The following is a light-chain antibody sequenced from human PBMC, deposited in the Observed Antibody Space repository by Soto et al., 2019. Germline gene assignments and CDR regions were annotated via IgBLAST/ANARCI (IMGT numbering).Light chain of an antibody. CDR1: KLGDKY. CDR3: QAWDSSTVV. J-gene: IGLJ1*01. Sequence: SYELTQPPSVSVSPGQTASITCSGDKLGDKYACWYQQEPGQSPVLVIYQDSKRPSGIPERFSGSNSGNTATLTISGTQAMDEADYYCQAWDSSTVVFGTGTKVTVL. V-gene: IGLV3-1*01. CDR2: QDS.